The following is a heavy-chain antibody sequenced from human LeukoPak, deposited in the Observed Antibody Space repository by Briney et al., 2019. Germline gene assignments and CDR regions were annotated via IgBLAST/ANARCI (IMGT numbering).Heavy chain of an antibody. J-gene: IGHJ4*02. Sequence: GASVKVSCKASGYTFTSYGLSWVRQAPGRGLEWMGWINVYNGDTHYAQKLQGRVTMTTDTSTSTAYMELRSLRSDDTAVYYCARDGDWARSSDYWGQGTLVTVSS. V-gene: IGHV1-18*01. CDR2: INVYNGDT. D-gene: IGHD2-21*02. CDR3: ARDGDWARSSDY. CDR1: GYTFTSYG.